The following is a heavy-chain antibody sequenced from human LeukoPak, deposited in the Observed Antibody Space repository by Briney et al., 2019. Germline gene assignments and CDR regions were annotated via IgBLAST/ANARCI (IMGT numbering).Heavy chain of an antibody. J-gene: IGHJ4*02. D-gene: IGHD1-1*01. Sequence: PGRSLRLSCAASGFTFSSYAMHWVRQAPGKGLEWVAVISYDGSNKYYADSVKGRFTISRDNSKNTLYLQMNSLRAEDTAVYYCAKDPKPHLEDESDYWGQGTLVTVSS. CDR2: ISYDGSNK. CDR1: GFTFSSYA. V-gene: IGHV3-30-3*01. CDR3: AKDPKPHLEDESDY.